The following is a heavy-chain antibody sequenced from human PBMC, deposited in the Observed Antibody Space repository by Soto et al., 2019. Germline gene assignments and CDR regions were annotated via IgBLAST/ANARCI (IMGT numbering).Heavy chain of an antibody. D-gene: IGHD3-3*01. CDR1: GGSVSSGSYY. CDR3: ARDIRFLEWLWVDV. CDR2: IYYSGST. J-gene: IGHJ6*02. V-gene: IGHV4-61*01. Sequence: QVQLQESGPGLVKPSETLSLTCTVSGGSVSSGSYYWSWIRQPPGKGLERIGYIYYSGSTNYNPSLKSRVTISVDTSKNQFSLKLSSVTAADTAVYYCARDIRFLEWLWVDVWGQGTTVTVSS.